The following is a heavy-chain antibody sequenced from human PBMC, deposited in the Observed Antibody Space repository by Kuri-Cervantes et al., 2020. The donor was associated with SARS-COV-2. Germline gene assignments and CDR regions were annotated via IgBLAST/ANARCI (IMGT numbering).Heavy chain of an antibody. D-gene: IGHD3-3*01. V-gene: IGHV3-74*01. CDR3: AKVRGYYSYYGMDV. CDR2: ITDDGSST. J-gene: IGHJ6*02. CDR1: GFTFGSYW. Sequence: ETLSLTCAASGFTFGSYWMHWVRQAPGKGLVWVSRITDDGSSTNYADSVKGRFTISRDNAKNTLYLQMNSLRAEDTAVYYCAKVRGYYSYYGMDVWGQGTTVTVSS.